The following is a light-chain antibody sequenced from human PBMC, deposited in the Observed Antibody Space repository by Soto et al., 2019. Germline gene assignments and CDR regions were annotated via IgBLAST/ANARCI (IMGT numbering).Light chain of an antibody. J-gene: IGKJ1*01. Sequence: IQMTLSPSTLSASVGDRVTIICRASQSISFSLAWYQQKQGKAPKLLIYDASTLQSEVPSRFSGSEYGTEFILTISGLQTDDFATYYCQQYHGYSLTFGQGTKVDIK. CDR2: DAS. V-gene: IGKV1-5*02. CDR1: QSISFS. CDR3: QQYHGYSLT.